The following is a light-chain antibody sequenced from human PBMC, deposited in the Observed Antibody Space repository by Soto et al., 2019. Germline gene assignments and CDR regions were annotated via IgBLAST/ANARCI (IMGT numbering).Light chain of an antibody. CDR3: QQSNTYST. Sequence: DIQMTQSPSILSASVGDRVTITCRASQSINNWLAWYQQKPGRAPNLLIYQTSILESGVPSRFSGSGSGTEFTLTISSLQPDDFATYYCQQSNTYSTFGQGTTVEIK. J-gene: IGKJ1*01. CDR2: QTS. V-gene: IGKV1-5*03. CDR1: QSINNW.